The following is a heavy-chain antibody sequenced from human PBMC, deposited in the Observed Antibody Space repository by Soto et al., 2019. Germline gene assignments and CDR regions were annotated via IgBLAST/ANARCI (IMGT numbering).Heavy chain of an antibody. J-gene: IGHJ4*02. D-gene: IGHD5-12*01. V-gene: IGHV4-34*01. CDR2: VKDGGHT. CDR3: AGGQEGVVATH. Sequence: QVQLQQWGAGLLKPSETLFLNCAVNGGSLSGYYWSWIRQPPGKGLEWIGEVKDGGHTNYSPSLRGRVTIASDTSRNQFALRLNSVTAADTGVYHCAGGQEGVVATHWDQGSLVTVSS. CDR1: GGSLSGYY.